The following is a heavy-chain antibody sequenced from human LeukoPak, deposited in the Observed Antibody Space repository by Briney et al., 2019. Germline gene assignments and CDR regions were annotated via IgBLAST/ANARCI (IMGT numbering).Heavy chain of an antibody. CDR2: ISYDGSNK. CDR1: GFTFSSYA. CDR3: ARDSHTPNAFDI. Sequence: GGSLRLSCATSGFTFSSYAMHWVRQAPGKGLEWVAVISYDGSNKYYADSVKGRFTISRDNSKNTLYLQMNSLRAEDTAVYYCARDSHTPNAFDIWGQGTMVTVSS. V-gene: IGHV3-30-3*01. J-gene: IGHJ3*02.